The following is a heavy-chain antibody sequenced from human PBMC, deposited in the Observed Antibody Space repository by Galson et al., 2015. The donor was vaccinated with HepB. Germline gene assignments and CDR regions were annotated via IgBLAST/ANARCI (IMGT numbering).Heavy chain of an antibody. V-gene: IGHV3-33*01. D-gene: IGHD3-3*01. Sequence: SLRLSCAASGFTFSSYGMHWVRQAPGKGLEWVAVIWYDGSNKYYADSVKGRFTISRDNSKNTLYLQTNSLRAEDTAVYYCAREYYDFWSGYLNYYYYGMDVWGQGTTVTVSS. CDR1: GFTFSSYG. CDR3: AREYYDFWSGYLNYYYYGMDV. CDR2: IWYDGSNK. J-gene: IGHJ6*02.